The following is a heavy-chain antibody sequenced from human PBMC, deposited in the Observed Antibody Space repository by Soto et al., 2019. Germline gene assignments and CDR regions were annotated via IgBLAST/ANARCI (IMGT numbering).Heavy chain of an antibody. D-gene: IGHD1-1*01. Sequence: QVQLQESGPGLVKPSDTLSLTCAVSGYSISSSNWWGWIRQPPGKGLEGIGYIYYSGSTYYNPSLKSRVTMSVDTSKNQFSLKLSSVTAVDTAVYYCARKWEAGTREGDWFDPWGQGTLVTVSS. CDR3: ARKWEAGTREGDWFDP. CDR2: IYYSGST. J-gene: IGHJ5*02. CDR1: GYSISSSNW. V-gene: IGHV4-28*01.